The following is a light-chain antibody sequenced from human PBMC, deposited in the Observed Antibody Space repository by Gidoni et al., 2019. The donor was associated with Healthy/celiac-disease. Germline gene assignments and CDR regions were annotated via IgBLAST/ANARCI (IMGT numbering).Light chain of an antibody. Sequence: AIQLTPSPSSLSASVGDSVTITGRARQGIRSSLAWYQQKPGKAPKLLIMHASCLESGVPSRFRGSGSGTDCTLTFSSLQPEDFATYYFQQFNNYLSRTFGGGTKVETK. CDR1: QGIRSS. V-gene: IGKV1D-13*01. CDR3: QQFNNYLSRT. J-gene: IGKJ4*01. CDR2: HAS.